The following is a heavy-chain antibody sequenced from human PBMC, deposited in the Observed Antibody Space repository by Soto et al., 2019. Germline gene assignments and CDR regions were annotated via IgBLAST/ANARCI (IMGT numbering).Heavy chain of an antibody. CDR3: AGELRKDYYDSSGYIDY. V-gene: IGHV1-18*01. Sequence: QVQLVQSGAEVKKPGASVKVSCKASGYTFTSYGISWVRQAPGQGLEWMGWISAYNGNTNYAQKLQGRVTMTTDTSTSTAYMELRSLRSDDTAVYYCAGELRKDYYDSSGYIDYWGQGTLVTVSS. J-gene: IGHJ4*02. CDR2: ISAYNGNT. D-gene: IGHD3-22*01. CDR1: GYTFTSYG.